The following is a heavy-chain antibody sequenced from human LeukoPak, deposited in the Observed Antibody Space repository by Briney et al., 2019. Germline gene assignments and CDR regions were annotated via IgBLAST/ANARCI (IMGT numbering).Heavy chain of an antibody. Sequence: SETLSLTCAVSGGSISSGGYSWSWIRQPPGKGLEWIGYIYHSGSTYYNPSLKSRVTISVDTSKNQFSLKLSSVTAADTAVYYCARETTVTTSNYYYYYGMDVWGKGTTVTVSS. CDR1: GGSISSGGYS. CDR2: IYHSGST. J-gene: IGHJ6*04. D-gene: IGHD4-17*01. V-gene: IGHV4-30-2*01. CDR3: ARETTVTTSNYYYYYGMDV.